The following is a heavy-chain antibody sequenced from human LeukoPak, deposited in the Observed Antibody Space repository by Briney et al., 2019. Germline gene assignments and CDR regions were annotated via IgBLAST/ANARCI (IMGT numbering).Heavy chain of an antibody. CDR3: AQIRDIVVVPAVPVDY. D-gene: IGHD2-2*01. V-gene: IGHV3-23*01. J-gene: IGHJ4*02. CDR2: ISGSGGST. Sequence: GGSLRLSCAASGFTFSSYAMSWVRQAPGKGLEWVSAISGSGGSTYYADSVKGRFTISRDNSKNTLHLQMNSLRAEDTAVYYCAQIRDIVVVPAVPVDYWGQGTLVTVSS. CDR1: GFTFSSYA.